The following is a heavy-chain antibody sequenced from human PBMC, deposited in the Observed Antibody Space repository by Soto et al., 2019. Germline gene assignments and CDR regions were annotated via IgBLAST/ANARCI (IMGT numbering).Heavy chain of an antibody. Sequence: SETLSLTCAVSGGSISSGGYSWSWIRQPPGKGLEWIGYIYHSGSTYYNPSLKSRVTISVDRSKNQFSLKLSSVTAADTAVYYCARGLGSAMPFDPWGQGTLVTV. CDR1: GGSISSGGYS. CDR2: IYHSGST. CDR3: ARGLGSAMPFDP. J-gene: IGHJ5*02. V-gene: IGHV4-30-2*01. D-gene: IGHD2-2*01.